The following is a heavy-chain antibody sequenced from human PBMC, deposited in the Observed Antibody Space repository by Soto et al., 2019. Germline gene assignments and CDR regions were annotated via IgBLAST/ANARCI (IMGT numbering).Heavy chain of an antibody. D-gene: IGHD2-15*01. CDR3: AREGHCSGGSCYGNWFDP. CDR1: GGSISSGGYS. Sequence: SETLSLTCAVSGGSISSGGYSWSWIRQPPGKGLEWIGYIYHSGSTYYNPSLKSRVTISVDRSKNQFSLKLSSVTAADTAVYYFAREGHCSGGSCYGNWFDPWGQGTLVTVSS. V-gene: IGHV4-30-2*01. CDR2: IYHSGST. J-gene: IGHJ5*02.